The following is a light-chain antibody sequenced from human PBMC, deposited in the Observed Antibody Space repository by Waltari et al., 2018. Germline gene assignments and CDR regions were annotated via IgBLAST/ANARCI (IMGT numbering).Light chain of an antibody. J-gene: IGKJ4*01. V-gene: IGKV1-39*01. CDR2: AAS. Sequence: DIQMTQSPSSLSASVGDRVTITCRASQSISTYLNWYQQKPGKAPELLIYAASSLQSGVPSRFSGNGSGTDFTLTITSLQPDDYATYYCQQSAQMRTFGGGTKVEIK. CDR3: QQSAQMRT. CDR1: QSISTY.